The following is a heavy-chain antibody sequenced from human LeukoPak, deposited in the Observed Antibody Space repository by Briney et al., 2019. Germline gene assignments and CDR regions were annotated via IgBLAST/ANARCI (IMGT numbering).Heavy chain of an antibody. J-gene: IGHJ4*02. CDR3: ARRRRDGYNEFDY. Sequence: SETLSLTCTVSGGSISSGGYYWSWIRQHPGKGLEWIGYIYYSGSTNYNPSLKSRVTISVDTSKNQFSLKLSSVTAADTAVYYCARRRRDGYNEFDYWGQGTLVTVSS. CDR1: GGSISSGGYY. V-gene: IGHV4-61*08. D-gene: IGHD5-24*01. CDR2: IYYSGST.